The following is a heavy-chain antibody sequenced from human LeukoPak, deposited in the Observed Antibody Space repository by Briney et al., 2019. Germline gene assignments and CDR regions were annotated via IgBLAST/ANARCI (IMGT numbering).Heavy chain of an antibody. J-gene: IGHJ4*02. V-gene: IGHV3-30*02. CDR1: GFTFSNYG. D-gene: IGHD5-18*01. Sequence: GGSLRLSCSASGFTFSNYGMHWVRQAPGMGLEWVAFIRYDGNDKYYADSVKGRFTISRDNSKNTLYLQMNSLRAEDTAVYYCRAVFGQTAMLDYWGQGTLVTVSS. CDR2: IRYDGNDK. CDR3: RAVFGQTAMLDY.